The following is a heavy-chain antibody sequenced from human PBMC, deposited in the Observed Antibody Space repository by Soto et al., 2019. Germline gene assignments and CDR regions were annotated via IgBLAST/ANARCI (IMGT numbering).Heavy chain of an antibody. D-gene: IGHD5-18*01. CDR3: ARHRYSYGSYYFDY. J-gene: IGHJ4*02. CDR2: IHYSGST. CDR1: GDSISSYY. Sequence: PSETLSLTCTVSGDSISSYYWSWIRQPPGKGLEWIGYIHYSGSTNYNPSLKSRVTISVDTSKDQFSLRLSSVTAADTALYYCARHRYSYGSYYFDYWGQGTLVTVSS. V-gene: IGHV4-59*08.